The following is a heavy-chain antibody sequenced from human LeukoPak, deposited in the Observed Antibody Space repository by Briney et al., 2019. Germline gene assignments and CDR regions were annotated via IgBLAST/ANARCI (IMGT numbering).Heavy chain of an antibody. V-gene: IGHV3-33*01. J-gene: IGHJ6*02. Sequence: GGSLRLSCAASGFTFNSYGMHWVRQAPGKGLEWVAVIWYDGSNEHYADSVKGRFTISRDNPKNTLYLQMNSLRAEDTAVYYCAGDYGEYYYGMDVWGQGTTVTVSS. CDR1: GFTFNSYG. CDR3: AGDYGEYYYGMDV. CDR2: IWYDGSNE. D-gene: IGHD4-17*01.